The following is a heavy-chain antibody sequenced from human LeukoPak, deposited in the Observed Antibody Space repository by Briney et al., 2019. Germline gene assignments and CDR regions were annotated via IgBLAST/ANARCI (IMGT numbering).Heavy chain of an antibody. Sequence: GGSLRLSCAASGFTFSSYSMNWVRQAPGKGLEWVSYISSSSSTIYYADSVKGRFTISRDNAKNSLYLQMNSLRAEDTAVYYCARDGQQLVLDYWGQGTLATVSS. J-gene: IGHJ4*02. CDR1: GFTFSSYS. V-gene: IGHV3-48*01. CDR3: ARDGQQLVLDY. D-gene: IGHD6-13*01. CDR2: ISSSSSTI.